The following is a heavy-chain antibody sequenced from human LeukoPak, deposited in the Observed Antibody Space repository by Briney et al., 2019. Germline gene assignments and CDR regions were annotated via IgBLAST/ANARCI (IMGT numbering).Heavy chain of an antibody. CDR3: AHRRTYYYGSGSYYNPYYFDY. CDR2: IYCDDDK. V-gene: IGHV2-5*02. J-gene: IGHJ4*02. Sequence: SGPTLVKPTQTLTLTCTFSGFSLRTSGVGVGWIRHPPGKALEWLALIYCDDDKRYSPSLKSRLTITKDTSKNQVVLTMTNMDPVDTATYYCAHRRTYYYGSGSYYNPYYFDYWGQGTLVTVSS. D-gene: IGHD3-10*01. CDR1: GFSLRTSGVG.